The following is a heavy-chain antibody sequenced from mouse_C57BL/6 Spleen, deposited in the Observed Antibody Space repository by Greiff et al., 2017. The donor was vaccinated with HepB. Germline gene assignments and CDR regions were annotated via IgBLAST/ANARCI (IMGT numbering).Heavy chain of an antibody. D-gene: IGHD3-2*02. CDR3: ARPSSGYGFDY. V-gene: IGHV1-59*01. Sequence: VQLQQPGAELVRPGPSVKLSCKASGYTFTSYWMHWVKQRPGQGLEWIGVIDPSDSYTNYNQKFKGKATLTVDTSSSTAYMQLSSLTSEDSAVYYCARPSSGYGFDYWGQGTTLTVSS. CDR1: GYTFTSYW. CDR2: IDPSDSYT. J-gene: IGHJ2*01.